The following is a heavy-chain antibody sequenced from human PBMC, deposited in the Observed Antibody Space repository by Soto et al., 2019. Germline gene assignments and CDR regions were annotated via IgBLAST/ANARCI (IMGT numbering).Heavy chain of an antibody. J-gene: IGHJ6*02. Sequence: GGSLILSCAASGFTFSSYGMHWVRQAPGKGLEWVAVIWYDGSNKYYADSVRGRFTISRDNSKNTLYVQMNSLRAEDTAVYYCASDHAMALIYYYYYVMDVWGQGPRVTVSS. CDR3: ASDHAMALIYYYYYVMDV. D-gene: IGHD5-18*01. CDR1: GFTFSSYG. V-gene: IGHV3-33*01. CDR2: IWYDGSNK.